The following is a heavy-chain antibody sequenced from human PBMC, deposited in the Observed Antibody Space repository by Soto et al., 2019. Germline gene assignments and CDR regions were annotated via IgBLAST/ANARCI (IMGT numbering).Heavy chain of an antibody. J-gene: IGHJ5*02. CDR2: ISSDGSDT. Sequence: QAQLVESGGGVVQPGGSLRLSCEGSGFSFDSYGLHWVRQAPGKGLEWVALISSDGSDTRYGTSVKGRFTVSRDNSKSSLYLQMTSLRGEDTAVYYCARRTSMDREGYNWCDPWGQGTLVTVST. V-gene: IGHV3-30*03. CDR3: ARRTSMDREGYNWCDP. CDR1: GFSFDSYG. D-gene: IGHD3-10*01.